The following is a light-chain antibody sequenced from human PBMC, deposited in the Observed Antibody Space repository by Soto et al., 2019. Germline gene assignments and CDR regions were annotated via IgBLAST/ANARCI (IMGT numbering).Light chain of an antibody. CDR1: SSDVGGYNY. J-gene: IGLJ2*01. Sequence: QSALTQPPSASGSPGQSVTISCTGTSSDVGGYNYVSWYQHHPGKAPKLMIYEVSKRPSGVPDRFSGSKSGNPASLTVSGLQDEDEADYYCNSYAGSNNVVFGGGTKLTVL. CDR3: NSYAGSNNVV. V-gene: IGLV2-8*01. CDR2: EVS.